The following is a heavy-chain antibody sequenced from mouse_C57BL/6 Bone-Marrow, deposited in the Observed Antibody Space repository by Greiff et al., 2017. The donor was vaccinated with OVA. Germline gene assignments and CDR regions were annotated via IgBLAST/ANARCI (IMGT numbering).Heavy chain of an antibody. CDR1: GYTFTNYW. J-gene: IGHJ2*01. CDR2: IAPSDSYI. Sequence: VQLQQPGAELVRPGTSVKLSCKASGYTFTNYWMHWVKQRPGQGLEWIGVIAPSDSYINYNQKFKGRATLTVDTSSSTAYMQVSSLTSEDSAVYFCARGGFWGQGTTLTVSS. V-gene: IGHV1-59*01. CDR3: ARGGF.